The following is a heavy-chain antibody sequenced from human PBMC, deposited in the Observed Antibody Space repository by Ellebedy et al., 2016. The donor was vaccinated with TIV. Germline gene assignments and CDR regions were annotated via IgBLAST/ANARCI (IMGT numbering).Heavy chain of an antibody. CDR2: VSYDGASK. Sequence: GESLKISCAASGFTFSSYGIHWVRQAPGKGLEWVAVVSYDGASKYYADSVKGRFTIPRDNSNSTVYLQMNSLRAEDTAVSYCARGYSSGTYWYYFDNWGQGTLVTVSP. CDR1: GFTFSSYG. J-gene: IGHJ4*02. CDR3: ARGYSSGTYWYYFDN. V-gene: IGHV3-30*03. D-gene: IGHD1-26*01.